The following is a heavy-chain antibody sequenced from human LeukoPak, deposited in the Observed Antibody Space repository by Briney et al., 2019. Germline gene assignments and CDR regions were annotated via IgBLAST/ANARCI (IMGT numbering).Heavy chain of an antibody. CDR2: ISAYNGNT. J-gene: IGHJ5*02. Sequence: ASVKVSCKASGYTFTSYGISWVRQAPGQGLEWMGWISAYNGNTNYAQKLQGRVTMTTDTSTSTAYMELRSLRSDDTAVYYCARGSRPYYDFWSGSNWFDPWGQGTLVTVSS. D-gene: IGHD3-3*01. CDR1: GYTFTSYG. CDR3: ARGSRPYYDFWSGSNWFDP. V-gene: IGHV1-18*01.